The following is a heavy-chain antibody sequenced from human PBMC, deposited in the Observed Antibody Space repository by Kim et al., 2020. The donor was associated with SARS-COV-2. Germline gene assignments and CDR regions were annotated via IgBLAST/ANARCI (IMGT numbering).Heavy chain of an antibody. CDR3: ARGGGGTRLKSYYYMDV. V-gene: IGHV3-48*03. J-gene: IGHJ6*03. D-gene: IGHD1-1*01. Sequence: VKGRFTISRDNTKNSLYLQMSSLRAEDTAVYFCARGGGGTRLKSYYYMDVWGKGTTVTVS.